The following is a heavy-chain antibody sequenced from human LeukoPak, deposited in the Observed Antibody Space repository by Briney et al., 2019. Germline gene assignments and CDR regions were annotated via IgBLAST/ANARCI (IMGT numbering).Heavy chain of an antibody. CDR3: ARAPKYSSSWYRKYFDY. Sequence: SETPSLTCAVYGGSFSGYYWSWIRQPPGKGLEWIGEINHSGSTNYNPSLKSRVTISVDTSKNQFTLKLSSVTAADTAVYYCARAPKYSSSWYRKYFDYWGQGTLVTVSS. D-gene: IGHD6-13*01. J-gene: IGHJ4*02. V-gene: IGHV4-34*01. CDR2: INHSGST. CDR1: GGSFSGYY.